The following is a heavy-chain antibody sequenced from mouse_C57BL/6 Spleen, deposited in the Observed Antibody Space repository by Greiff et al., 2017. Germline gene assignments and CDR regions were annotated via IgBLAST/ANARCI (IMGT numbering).Heavy chain of an antibody. Sequence: VQLQQSGAELVRPGTSVKVSCKASGYAFTNYLIEWVKQRPGQGLEWIGVINPGSGGTNYNEKFKGKATLTADKSSSIAYMQLSSLTSEDSAVYFCARSVVNYAMDYWGQGTSVTVSS. J-gene: IGHJ4*01. CDR2: INPGSGGT. V-gene: IGHV1-54*01. CDR3: ARSVVNYAMDY. D-gene: IGHD1-1*02. CDR1: GYAFTNYL.